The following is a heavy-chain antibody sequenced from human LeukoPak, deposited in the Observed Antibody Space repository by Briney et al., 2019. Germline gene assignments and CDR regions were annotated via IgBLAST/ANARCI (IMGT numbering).Heavy chain of an antibody. CDR3: ARDIKRSRARWENLGFDP. J-gene: IGHJ5*02. CDR1: GYTFSNYA. V-gene: IGHV1-18*01. D-gene: IGHD1-26*01. CDR2: ISTYNGNT. Sequence: ASVKVSCKASGYTFSNYAINWVRQAPGQGLEWMGWISTYNGNTNYAQKLQDRVTMTTDTSTSTAYMELRSLRSDDTAMYYCARDIKRSRARWENLGFDPWGQGTLVTVSS.